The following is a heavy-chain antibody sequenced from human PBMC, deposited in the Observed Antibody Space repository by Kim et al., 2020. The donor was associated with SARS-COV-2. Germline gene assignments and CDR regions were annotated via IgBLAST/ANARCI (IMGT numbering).Heavy chain of an antibody. V-gene: IGHV3-11*06. CDR3: ARDVREATGLRGLDY. D-gene: IGHD5-12*01. Sequence: SVKGRFTISRDNAKNSLYLQMNSLRAEDTAVYYCARDVREATGLRGLDYWGQGTLVTVSS. J-gene: IGHJ4*02.